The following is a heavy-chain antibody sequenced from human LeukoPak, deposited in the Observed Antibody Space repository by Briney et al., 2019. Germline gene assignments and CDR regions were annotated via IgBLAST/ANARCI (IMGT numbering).Heavy chain of an antibody. CDR1: GFTFRSYA. D-gene: IGHD3-10*01. V-gene: IGHV3-30*02. Sequence: GGSLRLSCAASGFTFRSYAMHWVRQAPGKGLEWVAFIRYDGNKEDYADSVKGRSTISKDNSKNTLYLQMNSLRAEDTAVYYCAKDRNTMVRGVLDYWGQGTLVTVSS. CDR3: AKDRNTMVRGVLDY. CDR2: IRYDGNKE. J-gene: IGHJ4*02.